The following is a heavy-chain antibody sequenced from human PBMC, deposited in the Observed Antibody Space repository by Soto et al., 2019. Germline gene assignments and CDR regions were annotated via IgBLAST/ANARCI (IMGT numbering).Heavy chain of an antibody. CDR3: AKDLYDSSGYYHYYYYGMDV. Sequence: SLRLSCAASGFTFDDYTMHWVRQAPGKGLEWVSLISWDGGSTYYADSVKGRFTISRDNSKNSLYLQMNSLRTEDTALYYCAKDLYDSSGYYHYYYYGMDVWGQGTTVTVSS. CDR1: GFTFDDYT. V-gene: IGHV3-43*01. J-gene: IGHJ6*02. D-gene: IGHD3-22*01. CDR2: ISWDGGST.